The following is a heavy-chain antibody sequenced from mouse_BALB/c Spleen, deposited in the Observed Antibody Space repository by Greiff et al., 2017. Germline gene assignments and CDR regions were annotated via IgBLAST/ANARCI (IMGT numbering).Heavy chain of an antibody. CDR2: ISSGSSTI. CDR3: ARCVDGYYQFYAMDY. CDR1: GFTFSSFG. D-gene: IGHD2-3*01. J-gene: IGHJ4*01. V-gene: IGHV5-17*02. Sequence: EVKLMESGGGLVQPGGSRKLSCAASGFTFSSFGMHWVRQAPEKGLEWVAYISSGSSTIYYADTVKGRFTISRDNPKNTLFLQMTSLRSEDTAMYYYARCVDGYYQFYAMDYWGQGTSVTVSS.